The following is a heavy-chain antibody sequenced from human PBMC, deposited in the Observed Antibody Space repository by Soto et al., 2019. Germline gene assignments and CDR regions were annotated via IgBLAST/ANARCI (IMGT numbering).Heavy chain of an antibody. V-gene: IGHV4-59*01. D-gene: IGHD3-9*01. CDR2: VYDNGRP. Sequence: PSETLSLTCTISGSSISVYYWSWIRQSPRQGLEWIGYVYDNGRPYYSPSLKSRVTISADTSKNQISLKLTSATAADTAVYYCARGVGSRPPRYWGRGTLVTVSS. J-gene: IGHJ4*02. CDR3: ARGVGSRPPRY. CDR1: GSSISVYY.